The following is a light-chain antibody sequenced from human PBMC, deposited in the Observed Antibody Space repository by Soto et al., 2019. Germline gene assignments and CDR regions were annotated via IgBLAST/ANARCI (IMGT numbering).Light chain of an antibody. CDR2: DAS. Sequence: EIVLTQSPATLSLSPGERATLSCRASQSISSSLAWYQQKPGQAPRLLIYDASTRATGFPARFSGSGSGTDFTLTIGSLEPEDFAVYYCQQRSEWPRTFGQGTKVEGK. CDR3: QQRSEWPRT. V-gene: IGKV3-11*01. CDR1: QSISSS. J-gene: IGKJ1*01.